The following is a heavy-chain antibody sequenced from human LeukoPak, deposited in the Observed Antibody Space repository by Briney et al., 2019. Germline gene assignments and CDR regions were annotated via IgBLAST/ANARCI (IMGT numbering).Heavy chain of an antibody. V-gene: IGHV3-64D*09. CDR3: VKDLRSDFMGVLSRYLSY. J-gene: IGHJ4*02. D-gene: IGHD2/OR15-2a*01. Sequence: GGSLRLSCSASGFTFSSFAMHWVRQAPGKGLEYVAAISRNGGSTYYADSVKGRFTISRDNSKSTLHPQMSSLRAEDTAVYLCVKDLRSDFMGVLSRYLSYWGQGTLVTVSS. CDR1: GFTFSSFA. CDR2: ISRNGGST.